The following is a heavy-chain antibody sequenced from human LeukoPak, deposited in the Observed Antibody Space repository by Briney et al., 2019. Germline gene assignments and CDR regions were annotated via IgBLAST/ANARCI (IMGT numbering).Heavy chain of an antibody. D-gene: IGHD3-22*01. CDR1: GFTFSSYW. CDR2: IKRDGSEK. J-gene: IGHJ4*02. Sequence: GGSLRLSCAASGFTFSSYWMSWVRQAPGKGLEWVATIKRDGSEKYYVDSVKGRFTVSRDNAKNSLYLQMNSLRAEDTALYYCARVAYYYDSSGYYPLGDYWGQGTLVTVSS. CDR3: ARVAYYYDSSGYYPLGDY. V-gene: IGHV3-7*03.